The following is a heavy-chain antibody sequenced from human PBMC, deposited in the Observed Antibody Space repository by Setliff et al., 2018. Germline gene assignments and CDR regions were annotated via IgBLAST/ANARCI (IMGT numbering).Heavy chain of an antibody. CDR1: GGSFSTYF. D-gene: IGHD3-3*01. CDR3: RFWSGHYKNDY. V-gene: IGHV4-34*01. J-gene: IGHJ4*02. Sequence: SETLSLTCAVYGGSFSTYFWSWIRQPPGKGLEWIGEISHSGFTNYIPSLKSRLTISVDTSRKQFSLKLNSMTAADTAVYYCRFWSGHYKNDYWGQGTLVTVSS. CDR2: ISHSGFT.